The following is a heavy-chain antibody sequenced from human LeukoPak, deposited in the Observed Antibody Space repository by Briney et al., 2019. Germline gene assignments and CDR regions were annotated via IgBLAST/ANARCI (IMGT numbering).Heavy chain of an antibody. CDR3: ARDEVAYCSGGSCYSTWFDP. CDR1: GFTFSSYS. J-gene: IGHJ5*02. CDR2: ISSSSSCI. Sequence: PGGSLRLSCAASGFTFSSYSMNWVRQAPGKGLEWVSSISSSSSCIYYADSVKGRFTISRDNAKNSLYLQMNSLRAEDTAVYYCARDEVAYCSGGSCYSTWFDPWGQGTLVTVSS. D-gene: IGHD2-15*01. V-gene: IGHV3-21*06.